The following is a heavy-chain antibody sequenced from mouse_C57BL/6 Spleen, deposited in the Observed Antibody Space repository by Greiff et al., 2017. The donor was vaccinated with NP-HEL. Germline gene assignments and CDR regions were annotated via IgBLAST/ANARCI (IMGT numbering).Heavy chain of an antibody. CDR1: GYTFTSYW. CDR2: IYPGSGST. Sequence: VQLQQPGAELVKPGASVKMSCKASGYTFTSYWITWVKQRPGQGLEWIGDIYPGSGSTNYNEKFKSKATLTVDTSSSTAYMQLSSLTSEDSAVYYCANGNYLYYYAMDYWGQGTSVTVSS. CDR3: ANGNYLYYYAMDY. J-gene: IGHJ4*01. V-gene: IGHV1-55*01. D-gene: IGHD2-1*01.